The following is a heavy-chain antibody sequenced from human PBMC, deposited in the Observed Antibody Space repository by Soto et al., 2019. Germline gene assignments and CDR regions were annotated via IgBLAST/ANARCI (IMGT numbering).Heavy chain of an antibody. V-gene: IGHV4-39*01. Sequence: SETLSLTCTVSGGSISSSSYYWGWIRQPPGKGLEWIGSIYYSGSTYYNTSLKSRVTISVDTSKNQFSLKLSSVTAADTAVYYCARKDMVRGVGLDYWGQGTLVTVSS. D-gene: IGHD3-10*01. CDR3: ARKDMVRGVGLDY. CDR1: GGSISSSSYY. CDR2: IYYSGST. J-gene: IGHJ4*02.